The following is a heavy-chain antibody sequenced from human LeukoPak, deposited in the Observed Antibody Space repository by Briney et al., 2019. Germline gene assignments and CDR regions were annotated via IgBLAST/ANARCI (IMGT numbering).Heavy chain of an antibody. V-gene: IGHV1-69*04. D-gene: IGHD3-10*01. CDR1: GGTFSSYA. CDR3: ARDRSGGFGELLSL. CDR2: IIPILGIA. Sequence: SVKVSCKASGGTFSSYAISWVRQAPGQGLEWMGRIIPILGIANYAQKFQGRVTITADKSTSTAYMELSSLRSEDTAVYYCARDRSGGFGELLSLWGQGTLVTVSS. J-gene: IGHJ4*02.